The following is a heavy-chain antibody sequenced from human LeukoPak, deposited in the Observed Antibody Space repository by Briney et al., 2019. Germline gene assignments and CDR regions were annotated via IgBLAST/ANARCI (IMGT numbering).Heavy chain of an antibody. CDR1: GGTFSSYA. V-gene: IGHV1-69*06. J-gene: IGHJ4*02. CDR3: ARGSDHWNDEYGSGLFDY. CDR2: IIPIFGKA. D-gene: IGHD1-1*01. Sequence: ASVKVSCKASGGTFSSYAISWVRQAPGQGLEWMGGIIPIFGKANYAQKFQGRVTITADKSTSTAYMELSSLRSEDTAVYYCARGSDHWNDEYGSGLFDYWGQGTLVTVSS.